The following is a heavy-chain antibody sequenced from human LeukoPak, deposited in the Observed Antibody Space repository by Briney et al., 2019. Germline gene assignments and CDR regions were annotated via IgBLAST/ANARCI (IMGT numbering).Heavy chain of an antibody. V-gene: IGHV4-38-2*02. CDR1: GYSISSGYY. CDR2: IYHSGST. J-gene: IGHJ4*02. D-gene: IGHD2-2*01. CDR3: ARDPYCSGTSCYPFDY. Sequence: SETLSLTCAVSGYSISSGYYWGWIRQPPGKGLEWIGSIYHSGSTYYNSSLKSRVTISVDTSKNQFSLKLSSVTAADTAVYYCARDPYCSGTSCYPFDYWGQGALVTVSS.